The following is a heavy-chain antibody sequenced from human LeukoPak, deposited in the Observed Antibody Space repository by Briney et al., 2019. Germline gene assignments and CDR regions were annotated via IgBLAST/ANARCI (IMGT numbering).Heavy chain of an antibody. Sequence: SETLSLTCTVSGGSISSYYWSWIRQPPGKGLEWIGYIYYSGSTNYNPSLKSRVTMSVDTSKNQFSLKLSSVTAADTAVYYCARENVAARPEYYFDYWGQGTLVTVSS. CDR2: IYYSGST. J-gene: IGHJ4*02. CDR3: ARENVAARPEYYFDY. D-gene: IGHD6-6*01. V-gene: IGHV4-59*12. CDR1: GGSISSYY.